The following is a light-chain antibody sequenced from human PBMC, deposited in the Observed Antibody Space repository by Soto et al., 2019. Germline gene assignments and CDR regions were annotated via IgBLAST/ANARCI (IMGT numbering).Light chain of an antibody. Sequence: IQLTHSTSSLSASVGNRVTLTCRASQGIRNDLGWYQQKPGKAPKLLIYAASSLQSGVPSRFSGSGSGTDFTLTISSLQPEDFATYYCLQDYNYPRTFGGGTKV. CDR2: AAS. J-gene: IGKJ4*01. CDR3: LQDYNYPRT. V-gene: IGKV1-6*01. CDR1: QGIRND.